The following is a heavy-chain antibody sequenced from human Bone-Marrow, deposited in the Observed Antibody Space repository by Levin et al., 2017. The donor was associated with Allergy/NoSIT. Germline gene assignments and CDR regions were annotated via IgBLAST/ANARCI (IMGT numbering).Heavy chain of an antibody. D-gene: IGHD5/OR15-5a*01. J-gene: IGHJ4*02. CDR3: ARNPRSVYDGFFDH. CDR1: GFTFSNFA. CDR2: ITGSGDNT. V-gene: IGHV3-23*01. Sequence: GGSLRLSCAASGFTFSNFAMSWVRQAPGKRLEWVSGITGSGDNTYPEDSVNGRFTISRDNSKNTLYLQMNSLSAEDTAVYYCARNPRSVYDGFFDHWGQGILVTVSS.